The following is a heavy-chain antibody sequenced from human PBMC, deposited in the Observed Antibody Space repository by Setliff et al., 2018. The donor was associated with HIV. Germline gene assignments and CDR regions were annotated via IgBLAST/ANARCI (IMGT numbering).Heavy chain of an antibody. CDR2: IYYSGST. CDR3: VTGPARGLRYFQF. J-gene: IGHJ1*01. D-gene: IGHD4-17*01. Sequence: SETLSLTCAVSGYSITGGYFWGWVRQPPGKGLEWIGSIYYSGSTYYNPSLKSRVTISVDTSNNQLFLRLKSVTAADTAIYFCVTGPARGLRYFQFWGQGTLVTVSS. CDR1: GYSITGGYF. V-gene: IGHV4-38-2*01.